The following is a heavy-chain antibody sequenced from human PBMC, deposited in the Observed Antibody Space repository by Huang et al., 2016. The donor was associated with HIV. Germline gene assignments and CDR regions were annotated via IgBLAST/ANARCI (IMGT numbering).Heavy chain of an antibody. D-gene: IGHD6-19*01. CDR3: ARDTTTVAGLDF. Sequence: QVQLVESGGGVVQPGRSLRLSCSVSGFTFRDHPMHWVRQAPGKGLEWVAVISFDGRNKLYADFVRGRFTISSDNSKNILYRQLNSLTPADTSIYYCARDTTTVAGLDFWGQGALVTVSS. J-gene: IGHJ4*02. CDR2: ISFDGRNK. CDR1: GFTFRDHP. V-gene: IGHV3-30*14.